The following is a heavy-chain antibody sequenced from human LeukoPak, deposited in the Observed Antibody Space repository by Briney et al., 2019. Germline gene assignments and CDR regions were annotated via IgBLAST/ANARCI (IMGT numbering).Heavy chain of an antibody. CDR1: GFTFSDYG. J-gene: IGHJ5*01. CDR2: IWYDGTNK. CDR3: AKDRGSYSTTADS. V-gene: IGHV3-33*06. D-gene: IGHD1-26*01. Sequence: GGSLRLSCAASGFTFSDYGIHWVRQAPGKGLEWVSVIWYDGTNKYYGDSVKGRFTISRDNSKNTLYLQMNSLRAEDTAVYYCAKDRGSYSTTADSWGQGTLVTVSS.